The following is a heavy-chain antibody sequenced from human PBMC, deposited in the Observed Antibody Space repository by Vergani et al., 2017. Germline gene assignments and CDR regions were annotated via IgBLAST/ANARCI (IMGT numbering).Heavy chain of an antibody. CDR3: ASAGDGYNHGGRCYYYYGMDV. J-gene: IGHJ6*02. D-gene: IGHD5-24*01. V-gene: IGHV1-69*13. CDR2: TIPIFGTA. Sequence: QVQLVQSGAEVKKPGSSVKVSCKASGGTVSSYAISWVRQAPGQGLEWMGRTIPIFGTANYEQKFQGRVTITADESTGTAYMELSSLRSEHTAVYYCASAGDGYNHGGRCYYYYGMDVWDQGTMVTVSS. CDR1: GGTVSSYA.